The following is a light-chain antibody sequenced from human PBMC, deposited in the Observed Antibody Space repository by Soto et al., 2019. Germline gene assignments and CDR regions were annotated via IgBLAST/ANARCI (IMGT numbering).Light chain of an antibody. J-gene: IGKJ2*01. CDR1: QSVSSN. CDR2: DAS. V-gene: IGKV3-15*01. CDR3: QQYNSWPPMYT. Sequence: EIVMTQSPATLSVSPGERATLSCRASQSVSSNLAWYQQKPGQAPRLLMYDASTRATGIPARFSGSGSGTEFTLTISSLQYEDFAVYYCQQYNSWPPMYTFGQGTKLEIK.